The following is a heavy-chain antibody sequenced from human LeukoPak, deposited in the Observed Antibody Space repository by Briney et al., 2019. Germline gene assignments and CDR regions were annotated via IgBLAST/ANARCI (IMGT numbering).Heavy chain of an antibody. CDR2: IIPIFGTA. D-gene: IGHD5-18*01. CDR1: GGTXSSYA. Sequence: SVKVSCKASGGTXSSYAISWVRQAPGQGLEWMGGIIPIFGTANYAQKFQGRVTITADESTSTAYMELSSLRSEDTAVYYCARAKSGGYSYRAYYFDYWGQGTLVTVSS. J-gene: IGHJ4*02. CDR3: ARAKSGGYSYRAYYFDY. V-gene: IGHV1-69*01.